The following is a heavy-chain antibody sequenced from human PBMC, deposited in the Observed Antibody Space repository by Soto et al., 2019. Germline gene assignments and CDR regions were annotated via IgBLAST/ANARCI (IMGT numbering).Heavy chain of an antibody. CDR1: GFTFSSYA. CDR2: ISYDGSNK. Sequence: QVQLVESGGGVVQPGRSLRLSCAASGFTFSSYAMHWVRQAPGKGLEWGAVISYDGSNKYYADSVKGRFTISRDNSKNTLYLQMNSLRTEDTAVHYCVRDGNHYDSSGPCFDYWGQGTLVTVSS. D-gene: IGHD3-22*01. J-gene: IGHJ4*02. V-gene: IGHV3-30-3*01. CDR3: VRDGNHYDSSGPCFDY.